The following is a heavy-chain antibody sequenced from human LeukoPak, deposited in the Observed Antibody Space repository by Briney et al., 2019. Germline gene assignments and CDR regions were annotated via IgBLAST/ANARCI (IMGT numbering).Heavy chain of an antibody. Sequence: SVKVSCKASGGTFSSYAISWVRQAPGQGLEWMGRTIPIFGAANYAQKFQGRVTITTDESTSTAYMELSSLRSEDTAVYYCARDPSGYYDILTGPQGSWGQGTLVTVSS. CDR1: GGTFSSYA. D-gene: IGHD3-9*01. CDR2: TIPIFGAA. J-gene: IGHJ4*02. CDR3: ARDPSGYYDILTGPQGS. V-gene: IGHV1-69*05.